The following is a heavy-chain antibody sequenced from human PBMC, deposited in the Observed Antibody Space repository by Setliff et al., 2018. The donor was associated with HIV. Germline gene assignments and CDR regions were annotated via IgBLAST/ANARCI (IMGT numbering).Heavy chain of an antibody. V-gene: IGHV4-39*01. CDR1: GGSVGSTSYY. J-gene: IGHJ4*02. Sequence: SETLSLTCTVSGGSVGSTSYYWGWIRQPTGKGLEWIGTIYYSGDTQYNPSFKSRVIMSVDTSKNQFSLRLISMTAADTAVYYCARMEATRPPRGLDYWGPGTLVTVSS. CDR3: ARMEATRPPRGLDY. CDR2: IYYSGDT. D-gene: IGHD6-6*01.